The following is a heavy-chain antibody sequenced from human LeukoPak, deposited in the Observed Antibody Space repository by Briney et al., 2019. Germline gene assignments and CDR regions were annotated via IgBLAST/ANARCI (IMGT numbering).Heavy chain of an antibody. CDR1: GYPFTNFY. Sequence: GASVKVSCKPSGYPFTNFYIHWLRQTPGQGLEWMGWVNPKSGDTKYAQKFQDRISMTRDTSISTAYMEVNRLTSDDSAVYYCARDGVLVGSTVLNYWGQGTLVTVAS. CDR3: ARDGVLVGSTVLNY. CDR2: VNPKSGDT. J-gene: IGHJ4*01. V-gene: IGHV1-2*02. D-gene: IGHD1-26*01.